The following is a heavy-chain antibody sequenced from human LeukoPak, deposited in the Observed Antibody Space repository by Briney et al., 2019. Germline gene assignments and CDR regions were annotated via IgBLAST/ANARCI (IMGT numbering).Heavy chain of an antibody. D-gene: IGHD4-17*01. Sequence: MGWITYNSAKHGYAQKFKGRVTMTRKTSISTAYMELSSLRSEDTAVYYCASRTRTGAFDIWGQGTMVTVSS. CDR2: ITYNSAKH. V-gene: IGHV1-8*01. CDR3: ASRTRTGAFDI. J-gene: IGHJ3*02.